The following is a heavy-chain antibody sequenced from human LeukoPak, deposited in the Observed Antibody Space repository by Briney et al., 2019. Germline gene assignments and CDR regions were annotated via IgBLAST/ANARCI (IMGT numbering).Heavy chain of an antibody. Sequence: GGSLRLSCAASGFTFTNYWMSWVRQAPGKGLELVANIKQDRSEKYYVDSVKGRFTISRDNAKNSLYLQMNSLRAEDTAVYYCARDLMVKFDYWGQGTLVTVSS. D-gene: IGHD5-18*01. CDR2: IKQDRSEK. CDR1: GFTFTNYW. CDR3: ARDLMVKFDY. V-gene: IGHV3-7*01. J-gene: IGHJ4*02.